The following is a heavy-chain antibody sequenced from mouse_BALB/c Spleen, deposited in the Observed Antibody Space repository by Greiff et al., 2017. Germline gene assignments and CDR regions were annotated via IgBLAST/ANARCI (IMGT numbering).Heavy chain of an antibody. CDR2: INPNNGDT. CDR3: GRYYDYLKAFAY. Sequence: EVQLQQSGPELVKPGASVKISCKASGYSFTGYWMNWVKQSHGKGLEWIGRINPNNGDTEYKQKFKDKATLTVDKSSSTAYMELLSLTSEDSAVYYCGRYYDYLKAFAYWGQGTLVTVSA. J-gene: IGHJ3*01. V-gene: IGHV1-37*01. D-gene: IGHD2-4*01. CDR1: GYSFTGYW.